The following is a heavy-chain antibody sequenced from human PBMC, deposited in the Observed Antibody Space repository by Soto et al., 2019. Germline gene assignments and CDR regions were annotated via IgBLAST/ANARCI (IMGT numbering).Heavy chain of an antibody. D-gene: IGHD2-21*02. Sequence: EVQLVESGGGLVQPGGSLRLSCAASGFTFSTYSMNWVRQAPGKGLEWVSYISSSSSTIYYADSVKGRFTISRDNAKNSLYLQMNSLRAEDTAVYYCARLAAGDWHNYYFDYWGQGTLVTVSS. J-gene: IGHJ4*02. CDR2: ISSSSSTI. V-gene: IGHV3-48*01. CDR3: ARLAAGDWHNYYFDY. CDR1: GFTFSTYS.